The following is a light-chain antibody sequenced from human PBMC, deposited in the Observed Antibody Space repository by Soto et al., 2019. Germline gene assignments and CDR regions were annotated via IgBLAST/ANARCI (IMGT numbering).Light chain of an antibody. CDR3: AAWDDTLIGVI. V-gene: IGLV1-44*01. J-gene: IGLJ2*01. CDR2: SNV. CDR1: RLNIGSNL. Sequence: QAVVTQTPSASGTPGQRVSISCSGGRLNIGSNLVNWYQQLPGTAPKLLIYSNVQRPSGVPDRFSGSKSGTSASLAISGLQSEDEADYYCAAWDDTLIGVIFGGGTKPTVL.